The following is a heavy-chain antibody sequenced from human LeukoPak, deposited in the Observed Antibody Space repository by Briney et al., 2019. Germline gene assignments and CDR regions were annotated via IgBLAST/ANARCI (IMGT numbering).Heavy chain of an antibody. V-gene: IGHV3-30*04. CDR1: GFTFSSYA. CDR2: ISYDGSNK. CDR3: AKDGGYCSGGSCYPDYYYMDV. D-gene: IGHD2-15*01. J-gene: IGHJ6*03. Sequence: GGSLRLSCAASGFTFSSYAMHWVRQAPGKGLEWVAVISYDGSNKYYADSVKGRFTISRDNSKNTLYLQMNSLRAEDTAVYYCAKDGGYCSGGSCYPDYYYMDVWGKGTTVTISS.